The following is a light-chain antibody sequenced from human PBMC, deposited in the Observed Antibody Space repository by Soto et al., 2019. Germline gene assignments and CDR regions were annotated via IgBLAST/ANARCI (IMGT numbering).Light chain of an antibody. Sequence: DIVMTQSPLSLPVTPGEPASISCISSQILLHSNGYNYLDWYLQKPGQSPQLLIYWGSNRASGVPDRFSGSGSGADFTLKISRVEAEDVGVYYCMQALQTPTFGQGTKVDIK. CDR2: WGS. CDR3: MQALQTPT. V-gene: IGKV2-28*01. J-gene: IGKJ1*01. CDR1: QILLHSNGYNY.